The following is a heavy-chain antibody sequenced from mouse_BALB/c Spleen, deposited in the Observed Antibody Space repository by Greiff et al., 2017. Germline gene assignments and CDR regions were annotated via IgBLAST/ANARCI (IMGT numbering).Heavy chain of an antibody. CDR2: ISYDGSN. Sequence: EVKLQQSGPGLVKPSQSLSLTCSVTGYSITSGYYWNWIRQFPGNKLEWMGYISYDGSNNYNPSLKNRISITRDTSKNQFFLKLNSVTTEDTATYYCARDWVLRKGFDYWGQGTTLTVSS. CDR1: GYSITSGYY. D-gene: IGHD1-1*01. CDR3: ARDWVLRKGFDY. J-gene: IGHJ2*01. V-gene: IGHV3-6*02.